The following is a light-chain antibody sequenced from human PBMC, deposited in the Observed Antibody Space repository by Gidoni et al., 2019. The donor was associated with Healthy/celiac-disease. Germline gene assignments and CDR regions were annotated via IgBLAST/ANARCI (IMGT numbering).Light chain of an antibody. CDR2: DAS. J-gene: IGKJ4*01. CDR1: QSVSSY. V-gene: IGKV3-11*01. Sequence: DIVLTQSPATLSLSPGERATLSCRASQSVSSYLAWYQQKPGQAPRLLIYDASNRATGIPARFSGSGSGTDFTLTISSLEPEDFAVYYCQQRSNWLTFXGXTKVXIK. CDR3: QQRSNWLT.